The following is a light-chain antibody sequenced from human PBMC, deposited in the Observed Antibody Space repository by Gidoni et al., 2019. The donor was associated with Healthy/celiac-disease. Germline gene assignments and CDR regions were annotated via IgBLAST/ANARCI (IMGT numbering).Light chain of an antibody. CDR2: GAS. V-gene: IGKV3-15*01. CDR1: QSVSSN. Sequence: ELVMTQSPATLSLSPGERATLSCMASQSVSSNLAWYQQKPGQAPRLLIYGASTRATGIPARFSGSGSGTEFTLTISSLQSEDFAVYYCQQYNNWPLTFGQGTKVEIK. CDR3: QQYNNWPLT. J-gene: IGKJ1*01.